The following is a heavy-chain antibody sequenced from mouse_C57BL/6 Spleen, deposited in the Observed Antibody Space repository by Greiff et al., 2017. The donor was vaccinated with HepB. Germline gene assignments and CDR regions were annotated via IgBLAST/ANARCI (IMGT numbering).Heavy chain of an antibody. Sequence: EVHLVESGGGLVKPGGSLKLSCAASGFTFSSYAMSWVRQTPEKRLEWVATISDGGSYTYYPDNVKGRFTISRDNAKNNLYLQMGHLKSEDTAMYYCARDPGYWGQGTTLTVSS. V-gene: IGHV5-4*01. CDR1: GFTFSSYA. J-gene: IGHJ2*01. CDR2: ISDGGSYT. CDR3: ARDPGY.